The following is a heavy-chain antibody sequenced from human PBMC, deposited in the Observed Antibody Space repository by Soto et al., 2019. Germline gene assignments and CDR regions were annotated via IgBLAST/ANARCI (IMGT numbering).Heavy chain of an antibody. CDR3: ARHDTAMVTSYFDY. CDR1: GGSISSSSYY. Sequence: SETLSLTCTVSGGSISSSSYYWGWIRQPPGKGLEWIGSIYYSGSTYYNPSLKSRVTISVDTSKNQFSLKLSSVTAADTAVYYCARHDTAMVTSYFDYWGQGTLV. D-gene: IGHD5-18*01. V-gene: IGHV4-39*01. CDR2: IYYSGST. J-gene: IGHJ4*02.